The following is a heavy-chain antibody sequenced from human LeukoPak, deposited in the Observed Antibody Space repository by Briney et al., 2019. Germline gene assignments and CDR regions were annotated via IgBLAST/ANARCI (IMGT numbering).Heavy chain of an antibody. CDR1: GGSISSSGSY. Sequence: PSETLSLTCTVSGGSISSSGSYWDWIRQPPGKGLEWIGRIFYSGSTYYNPPLKSRGSISVDTSKDQFSLELNSVTAADTAVYYCATNGDDSSDYYPHYSDFWGQGTLVTVS. V-gene: IGHV4-39*01. CDR3: ATNGDDSSDYYPHYSDF. D-gene: IGHD3-22*01. CDR2: IFYSGST. J-gene: IGHJ4*02.